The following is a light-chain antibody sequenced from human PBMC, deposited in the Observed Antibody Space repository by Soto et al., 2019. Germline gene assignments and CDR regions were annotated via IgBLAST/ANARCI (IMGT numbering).Light chain of an antibody. CDR2: ETN. Sequence: QSVLTQPPSASGTPGQRVTISCSGSGSNIGNNHVYWYQQLAGTAPKLLMSETNQRPSGVPNRFTASKYGSSASLAISGLRSEDEAAYYCAAWDGGLSRPLFGGGTKLTVL. CDR3: AAWDGGLSRPL. J-gene: IGLJ3*02. V-gene: IGLV1-47*01. CDR1: GSNIGNNH.